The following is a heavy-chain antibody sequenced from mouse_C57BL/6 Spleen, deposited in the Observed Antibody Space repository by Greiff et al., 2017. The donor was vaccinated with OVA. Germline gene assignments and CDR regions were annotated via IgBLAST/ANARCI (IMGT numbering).Heavy chain of an antibody. D-gene: IGHD4-1*01. CDR1: GYTFTDYE. J-gene: IGHJ2*01. CDR2: IAPETGGT. Sequence: QVQLQQSGAELVRPGASVTLSCKASGYTFTDYEMHWVKQTPVHGLEWIGAIAPETGGTAYNQKFKGKAILTADKSSSTAYMELRSLTSEDSAVEYCTRWKGNWDELFDYWGQGTTLTVSS. CDR3: TRWKGNWDELFDY. V-gene: IGHV1-15*01.